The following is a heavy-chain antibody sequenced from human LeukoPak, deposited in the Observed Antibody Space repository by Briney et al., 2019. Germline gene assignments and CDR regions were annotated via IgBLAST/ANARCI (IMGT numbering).Heavy chain of an antibody. D-gene: IGHD3-10*01. V-gene: IGHV3-30*02. CDR1: GFTFSSYG. CDR3: AKDNTQDTMVRGVNLDRNWFDP. Sequence: ETGGSLRLSCAASGFTFSSYGMHWVRQAPGKGLEWVAFIRYDGSNKYYADSVKGRFTISRDNSKNTLYLQMNSLRAEDTAVYYCAKDNTQDTMVRGVNLDRNWFDPWGQGTLVTVSS. J-gene: IGHJ5*02. CDR2: IRYDGSNK.